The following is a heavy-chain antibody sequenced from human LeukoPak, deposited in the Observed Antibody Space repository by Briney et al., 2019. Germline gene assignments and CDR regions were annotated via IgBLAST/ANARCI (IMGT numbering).Heavy chain of an antibody. D-gene: IGHD6-13*01. CDR3: ARSSTAADFDY. CDR2: INHSGST. V-gene: IGHV4-34*01. CDR1: GGSFSGYY. J-gene: IGHJ4*02. Sequence: SETLSLTCAVYGGSFSGYYWSWIRQPPGKGLEWIGEINHSGSTNYNPSLKSRVTISVDTSKNQFSLKLSSVTAADTAVYYCARSSTAADFDYWGQGTLVTVSS.